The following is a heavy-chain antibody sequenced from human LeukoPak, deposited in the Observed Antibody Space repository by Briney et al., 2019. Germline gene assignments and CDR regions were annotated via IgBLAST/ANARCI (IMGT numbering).Heavy chain of an antibody. D-gene: IGHD3-10*01. J-gene: IGHJ4*02. CDR2: IIPISGTA. CDR1: GYTFTNYH. V-gene: IGHV1-69*13. Sequence: SVKVSCKASGYTFTNYHMHWVRQAPGQGLEWMGGIIPISGTANYAQKFQGRVTITADESTSTAYMELSSLRSEDTAVYYCARDRAGGCDYWGQGTLVTVSS. CDR3: ARDRAGGCDY.